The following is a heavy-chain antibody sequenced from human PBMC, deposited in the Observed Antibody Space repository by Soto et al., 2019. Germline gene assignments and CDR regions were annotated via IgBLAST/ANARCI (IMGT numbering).Heavy chain of an antibody. V-gene: IGHV4-31*03. D-gene: IGHD1-26*01. J-gene: IGHJ4*02. CDR1: GGSISSGGYY. Sequence: LSLTCTVSGGSISSGGYYWSWIRQHPGKGLEWIGYIYYSGSTYYNPSLKSRVTISVDTSKNQFSLKLSSVTAADTAVYCCARFGRRELFFDYWGQGTLVTSPQ. CDR3: ARFGRRELFFDY. CDR2: IYYSGST.